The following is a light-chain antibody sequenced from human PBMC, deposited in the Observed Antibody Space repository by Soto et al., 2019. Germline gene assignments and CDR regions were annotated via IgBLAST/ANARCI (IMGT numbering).Light chain of an antibody. J-gene: IGLJ1*01. V-gene: IGLV1-40*01. CDR1: SSNIGAGYD. Sequence: VLTQPPSVSGAPGQRVTISCTGSSSNIGAGYDVHWYQQLPGTAPKLLIYGNSNRPSGVPDRFSGSKSGTSASLAITGLQAEDEADYYCQSYDSSLSPFYACGTGTKVTVL. CDR2: GNS. CDR3: QSYDSSLSPFYA.